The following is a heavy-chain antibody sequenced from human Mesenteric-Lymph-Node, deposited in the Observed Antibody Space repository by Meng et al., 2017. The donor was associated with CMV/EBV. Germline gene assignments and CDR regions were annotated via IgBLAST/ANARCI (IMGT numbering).Heavy chain of an antibody. D-gene: IGHD1-26*01. CDR3: ARSLVGATTLNYYDP. Sequence: SGYTFIANNIHWVRQAPRQGLEWLGWINPKNGDTKYAQKFQGRVTMTSDTSISTAYLDLGSLGSDDTAVYYCARSLVGATTLNYYDPWGQGTLVTVSS. CDR2: INPKNGDT. V-gene: IGHV1-2*02. CDR1: GYTFIANN. J-gene: IGHJ5*02.